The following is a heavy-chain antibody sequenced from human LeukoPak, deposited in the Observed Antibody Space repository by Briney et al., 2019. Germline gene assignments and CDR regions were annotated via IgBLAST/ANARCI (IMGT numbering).Heavy chain of an antibody. V-gene: IGHV3-48*01. CDR1: GFTFSSYS. D-gene: IGHD2-21*01. CDR2: ISSSSSTI. Sequence: TGGSLRLSCAASGFTFSSYSMNWVRQAPGKGLEWVSYISSSSSTIYYADSVKGRFTISRDNAKNSLYLQMNSLRAEDTAVYYCARSVPLVIYAFDIWGQGTMVTVSS. J-gene: IGHJ3*02. CDR3: ARSVPLVIYAFDI.